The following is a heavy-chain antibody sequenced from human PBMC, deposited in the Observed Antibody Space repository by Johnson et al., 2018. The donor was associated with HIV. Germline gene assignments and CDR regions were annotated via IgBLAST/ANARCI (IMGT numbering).Heavy chain of an antibody. CDR2: LYSGGNT. V-gene: IGHV3-NL1*01. CDR1: GFTFSSYA. CDR3: AREDSAFDI. Sequence: QMQLVESGGGVVQPGRSLRLSCAASGFTFSSYAMHWVRQAPGKGLEWVSVLYSGGNTYYADPVKGRFTISRGNSKNTLYLQMNSLRAEDTAVYYCAREDSAFDIWGQGTMVTVSS. J-gene: IGHJ3*02.